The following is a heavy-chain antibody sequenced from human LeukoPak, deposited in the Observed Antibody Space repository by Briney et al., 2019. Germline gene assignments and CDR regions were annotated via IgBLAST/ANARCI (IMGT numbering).Heavy chain of an antibody. D-gene: IGHD1-26*01. Sequence: ASVTVSCTASGYTFTSYGIIWVRQAPGQGLEWMGWISTYNGNRNYAQKLQGRVTMTRDTSISTAYMELSRLRSDDTAVYYCARVNSGSYFPWFDPWGQGTLVTVSS. J-gene: IGHJ5*02. CDR3: ARVNSGSYFPWFDP. CDR1: GYTFTSYG. V-gene: IGHV1-18*01. CDR2: ISTYNGNR.